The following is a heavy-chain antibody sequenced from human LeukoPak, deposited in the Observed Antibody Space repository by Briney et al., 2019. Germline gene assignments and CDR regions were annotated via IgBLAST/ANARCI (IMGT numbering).Heavy chain of an antibody. D-gene: IGHD1-14*01. CDR2: IYYSGST. V-gene: IGHV4-39*01. CDR1: GGSISSSNYY. Sequence: SETLSLTCTVSGGSISSSNYYWGWIRQPPGRGLEWIANIYYSGSTYYNLSLKSRVIISVDKSKNQFSLKLRSVTAADTATYYCARHPLVLTPYFGSWGQGTLVTVSS. CDR3: ARHPLVLTPYFGS. J-gene: IGHJ4*02.